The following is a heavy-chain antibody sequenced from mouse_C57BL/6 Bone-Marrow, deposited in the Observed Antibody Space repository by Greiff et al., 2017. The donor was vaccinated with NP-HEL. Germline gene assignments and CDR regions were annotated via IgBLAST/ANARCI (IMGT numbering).Heavy chain of an antibody. CDR1: GYTFTSYW. V-gene: IGHV1-64*01. CDR3: ARLRPTVVPMDY. CDR2: IHPNSGST. Sequence: VKLQQPGAELVKPGASVKLSCKASGYTFTSYWMHWVKQRPGQGLEWIGMIHPNSGSTNYNEKFKSKATLTVDKSSSTAYMQLSSLTSEDSAVYYCARLRPTVVPMDYWGQGTSVTVSS. D-gene: IGHD1-1*01. J-gene: IGHJ4*01.